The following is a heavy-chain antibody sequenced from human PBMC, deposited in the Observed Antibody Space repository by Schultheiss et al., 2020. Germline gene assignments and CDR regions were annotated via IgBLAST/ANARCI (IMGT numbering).Heavy chain of an antibody. CDR2: IYSGGST. Sequence: GGSLRLSCAASGFTVSSNYMSWVRQAPGKGLEWVSVIYSGGSTYYADSVKGRFTISRDNSKNTLYLQMNSLRAEDTAVYYCARERPYIGHRSVFGVVNYGMDVWGQGPTVTVSS. CDR1: GFTVSSNY. D-gene: IGHD3-3*01. J-gene: IGHJ6*02. V-gene: IGHV3-66*01. CDR3: ARERPYIGHRSVFGVVNYGMDV.